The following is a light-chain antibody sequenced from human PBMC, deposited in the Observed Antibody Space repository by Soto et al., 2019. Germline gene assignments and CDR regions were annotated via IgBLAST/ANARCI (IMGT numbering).Light chain of an antibody. CDR1: HSVNSN. J-gene: IGKJ2*01. Sequence: EIVMTQSPATLSVSPGERATLSCRASHSVNSNLAWYQHKPGLAPRLLIYGASTRATGIPARFSGSGSRTEFTLTISSLQSEDFAVYYCQQYNNWPPYTFGQGTKLEIK. CDR2: GAS. V-gene: IGKV3-15*01. CDR3: QQYNNWPPYT.